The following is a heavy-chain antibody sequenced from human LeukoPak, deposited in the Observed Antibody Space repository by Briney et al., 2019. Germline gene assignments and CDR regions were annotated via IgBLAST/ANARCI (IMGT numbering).Heavy chain of an antibody. CDR3: ARHPKRPMAVDV. V-gene: IGHV4-59*08. D-gene: IGHD5-24*01. CDR1: GGSISSYY. Sequence: SETLSLTCTVSGGSISSYYWSWIRQPPGKGLEWIGYIYFSGSTNYNPPLKSRVTISVDTSKNYFSLKLSSVTAADTAVYYCARHPKRPMAVDVWGQGTTVTVSS. J-gene: IGHJ6*02. CDR2: IYFSGST.